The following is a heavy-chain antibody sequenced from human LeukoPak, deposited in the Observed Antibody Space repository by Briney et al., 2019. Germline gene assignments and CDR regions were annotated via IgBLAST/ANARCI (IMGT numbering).Heavy chain of an antibody. CDR2: IKSSADGGAT. Sequence: GGSLRLSCAASGFTFSDAWLSWVRQAPGKGPEWVGRIKSSADGGATDYAAPVKGRFSVSRDDSKDTLYLQMNSLKTEDTAVYYCSLRYCSGTSCPGYWGQGTLVTVS. CDR1: GFTFSDAW. CDR3: SLRYCSGTSCPGY. J-gene: IGHJ4*02. V-gene: IGHV3-15*01. D-gene: IGHD2-8*02.